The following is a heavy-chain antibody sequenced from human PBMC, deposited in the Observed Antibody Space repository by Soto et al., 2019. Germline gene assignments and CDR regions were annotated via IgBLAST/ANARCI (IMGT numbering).Heavy chain of an antibody. J-gene: IGHJ6*03. D-gene: IGHD2-2*01. V-gene: IGHV4-59*08. CDR3: AGVPVPAATYYYYYMDV. CDR2: IYYSGST. CDR1: GGSISSYY. Sequence: SETLSLTCTVSGGSISSYYWSWIRQPPGKGLEWIGYIYYSGSTNYNPSLKSRVTISVDTSKNQFSLKLSSVTAADTAVYYCAGVPVPAATYYYYYMDVWGKGTTVTVSS.